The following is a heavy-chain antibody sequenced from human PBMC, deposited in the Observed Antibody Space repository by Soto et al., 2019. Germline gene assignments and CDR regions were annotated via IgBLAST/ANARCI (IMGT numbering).Heavy chain of an antibody. D-gene: IGHD3-22*01. CDR1: AFTFSSYD. V-gene: IGHV3-13*01. J-gene: IGHJ6*01. CDR2: IGTAGDT. CDR3: ARVRYYDSSGYYRVMDV. Sequence: EVQLVESGGGLVQPGGSLRLSCAASAFTFSSYDVHWVRQVTGKGLEWVSAIGTAGDTYYPGSVKGRFTISRENAKNSLYPQMNSLRAEDTAVYYCARVRYYDSSGYYRVMDVWGQGTTVTVSS.